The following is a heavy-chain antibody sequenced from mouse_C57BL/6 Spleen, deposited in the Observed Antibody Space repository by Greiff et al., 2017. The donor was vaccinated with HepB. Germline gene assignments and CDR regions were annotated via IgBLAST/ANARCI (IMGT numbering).Heavy chain of an antibody. CDR3: TRSRAPLYYAMDY. CDR2: IDPENGDT. CDR1: GFNIKDDY. J-gene: IGHJ4*01. Sequence: EVQLQQSGAELVRPGASVKLSCTASGFNIKDDYMHWVKQRPEQGLEWIGWIDPENGDTEYASKFQGKATITADTSSNTAYLQLSSLTSEDTAVYYCTRSRAPLYYAMDYWGQGTSVTVSS. V-gene: IGHV14-4*01. D-gene: IGHD3-1*01.